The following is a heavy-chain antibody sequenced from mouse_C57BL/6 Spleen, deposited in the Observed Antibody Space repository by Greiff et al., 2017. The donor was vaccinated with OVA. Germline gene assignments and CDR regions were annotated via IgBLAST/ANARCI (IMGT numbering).Heavy chain of an antibody. CDR1: GYTFTSYW. CDR3: ARWRDAMDY. J-gene: IGHJ4*01. CDR2: IDPSDSYT. V-gene: IGHV1-50*01. Sequence: QVQLQQPGAELVKPGASVKLSCKASGYTFTSYWMQWVKQRPGQGLEWIGEIDPSDSYTNYNQKFKGKATLTVDTSSSTAYMQLSSLTSEDSAVYYCARWRDAMDYWGQGTSVTVSS.